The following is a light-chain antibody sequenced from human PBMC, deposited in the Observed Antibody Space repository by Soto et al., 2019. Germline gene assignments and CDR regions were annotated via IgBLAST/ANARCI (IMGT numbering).Light chain of an antibody. CDR1: SSNIGTYT. CDR2: TDN. CDR3: AAWDDSLFAVV. V-gene: IGLV1-44*01. J-gene: IGLJ2*01. Sequence: QAVVTQPPSASGTPGQRVTISCSGSSSNIGTYTVNWYQQLPGTAPKLLIYTDNQRPSGVPDRFSGSKSGASASLAISGLQSDDEADYYCAAWDDSLFAVVFGGGTKVTVL.